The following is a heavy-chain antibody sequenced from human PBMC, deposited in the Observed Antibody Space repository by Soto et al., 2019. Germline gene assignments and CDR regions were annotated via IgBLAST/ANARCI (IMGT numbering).Heavy chain of an antibody. V-gene: IGHV2-70*01. CDR3: ARGDLSARYYYYGMDV. Sequence: SGPTLVNPTQTLTLTCTFSGFSLSTSVICVSWIRQPPGKALEWLALIDWDDDKYYSTSLKTRLTISKDTSKNQVVLTMTNMDPVDTATYYCARGDLSARYYYYGMDVWGQGTTVTVSS. CDR1: GFSLSTSVIC. J-gene: IGHJ6*02. CDR2: IDWDDDK.